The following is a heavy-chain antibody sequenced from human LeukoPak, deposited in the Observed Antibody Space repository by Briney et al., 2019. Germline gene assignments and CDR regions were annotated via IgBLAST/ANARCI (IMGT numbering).Heavy chain of an antibody. CDR2: FYYSGST. V-gene: IGHV4-59*02. CDR3: ARDESNGAFDI. D-gene: IGHD2-8*01. J-gene: IGHJ3*02. Sequence: SSETLSLTCAVSGASVSTYFWSWIRQTPGKGLEWIGSFYYSGSTNYNPSLKSRVTISVDTSQNHFSLKLSSVTAADTAVYYCARDESNGAFDIWGQGTMVTVSS. CDR1: GASVSTYF.